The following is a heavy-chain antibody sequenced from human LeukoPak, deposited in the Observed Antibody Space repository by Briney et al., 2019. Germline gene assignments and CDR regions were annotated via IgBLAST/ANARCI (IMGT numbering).Heavy chain of an antibody. V-gene: IGHV1-69*04. CDR1: GGTFSSYA. J-gene: IGHJ4*02. Sequence: ASVKVSCKASGGTFSSYAISWVRQAPGQGLEWMGRIIPILGIANYAQKFQGRVTITADKSTSTAYMELSSLKSEDTAVYYCAREAREVVTLTGRRGKGDYYFDYWGQGTLVTVSS. CDR3: AREAREVVTLTGRRGKGDYYFDY. D-gene: IGHD4-23*01. CDR2: IIPILGIA.